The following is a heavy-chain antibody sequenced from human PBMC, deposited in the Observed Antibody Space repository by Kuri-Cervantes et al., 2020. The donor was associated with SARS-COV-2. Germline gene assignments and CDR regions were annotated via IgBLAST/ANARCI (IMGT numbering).Heavy chain of an antibody. J-gene: IGHJ2*01. CDR1: GFTFSSYE. CDR3: ARAPHGRYCSGTSCPIVWYFDL. V-gene: IGHV3-21*01. CDR2: ISSSSSYI. Sequence: GGSLRLSCAASGFTFSSYEMNWVRQAPGKGLEWVSSISSSSSYIYYADSVKGRFTISRDNAKNSLYLQMNSLRAEDTAVYYCARAPHGRYCSGTSCPIVWYFDLWGRGTLVTVSS. D-gene: IGHD2-2*01.